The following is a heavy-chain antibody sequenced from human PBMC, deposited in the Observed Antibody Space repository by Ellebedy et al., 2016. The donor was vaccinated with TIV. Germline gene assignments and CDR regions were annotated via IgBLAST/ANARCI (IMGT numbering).Heavy chain of an antibody. J-gene: IGHJ4*02. CDR2: LSSDGSNK. D-gene: IGHD3-10*01. CDR1: GFTFRSHG. CDR3: ARGGSSGSSDY. Sequence: GESLKTSXVAPGFTFRSHGIYWVRLAPGTGLEWVAVLSSDGSNKYYADSVKGRFTISRDNSKNTLYLQMNSLRTDDMAVYYCARGGSSGSSDYWGQGTLVTVSS. V-gene: IGHV3-30*03.